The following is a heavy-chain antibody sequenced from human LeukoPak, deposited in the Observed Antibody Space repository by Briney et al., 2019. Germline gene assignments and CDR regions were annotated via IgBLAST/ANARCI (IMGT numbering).Heavy chain of an antibody. CDR1: GGSTGSSSFY. D-gene: IGHD2-2*02. Sequence: SETLSLTCTVSGGSTGSSSFYWAWLRQPPGTGLEWIGSLYDSGSTFYNPSLKSRVTISVDTSNNQSSLKVNSVTAADTAVYYCARARRCSTNSCYTYFDPWGQGTLVTVSS. V-gene: IGHV4-39*01. CDR3: ARARRCSTNSCYTYFDP. CDR2: LYDSGST. J-gene: IGHJ5*02.